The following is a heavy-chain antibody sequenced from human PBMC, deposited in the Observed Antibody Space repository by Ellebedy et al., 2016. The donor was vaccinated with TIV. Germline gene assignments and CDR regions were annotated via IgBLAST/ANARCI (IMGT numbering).Heavy chain of an antibody. CDR2: ITDSSRT. J-gene: IGHJ4*02. D-gene: IGHD3-10*01. V-gene: IGHV3-21*03. CDR3: ARLADLWFGEIFD. CDR1: GFTFSSYG. Sequence: GESLKISCAASGFTFSSYGIHWVRQAPGKGLEWVSSITDSSRTFYRDSVKGRFTISRDNAKHSLYLEMSSLRVEDTAVYYCARLADLWFGEIFDWGQGTLVTVSS.